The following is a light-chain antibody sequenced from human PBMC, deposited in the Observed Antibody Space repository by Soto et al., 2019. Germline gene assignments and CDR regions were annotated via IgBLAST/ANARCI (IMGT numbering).Light chain of an antibody. CDR1: SSNIGSKY. Sequence: QPVLTQPPSASGTPGQRVTISCSGSSSNIGSKYVYWYQQLPGTAPKLLIYRNNQRPSGVPDRFSGSKSGTSASLAISGLRSEDEADYYCAAWDDSLSGYVFGTGTKLTVL. CDR2: RNN. CDR3: AAWDDSLSGYV. J-gene: IGLJ1*01. V-gene: IGLV1-47*01.